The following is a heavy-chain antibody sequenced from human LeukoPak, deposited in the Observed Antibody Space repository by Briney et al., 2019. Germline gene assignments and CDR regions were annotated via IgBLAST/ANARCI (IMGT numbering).Heavy chain of an antibody. D-gene: IGHD6-19*01. CDR1: GFTFSSYG. V-gene: IGHV3-23*01. J-gene: IGHJ4*02. CDR2: ITGVATST. CDR3: AKGTVADFDY. Sequence: GGTLRLSCAASGFTFSSYGMSWVRQAPGKGLEWVSAITGVATSTYYANSVKGRFTISRDNSKNTLYLQMNSLKAEDTAVYYCAKGTVADFDYWGQGTLVTVSS.